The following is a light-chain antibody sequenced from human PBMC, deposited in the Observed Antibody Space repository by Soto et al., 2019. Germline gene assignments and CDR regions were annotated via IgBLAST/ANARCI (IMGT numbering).Light chain of an antibody. CDR1: QSVSTNY. J-gene: IGKJ1*01. V-gene: IGKV3-20*01. CDR2: GAS. CDR3: QQYGSSPKT. Sequence: VLTQSPGTLSLPPGERATRSCRASQSVSTNYVAWYQQKPGQAPRLLIYGASSRATGVADRFSGSGSGADFTLTISSLEPEDFAVYYCQQYGSSPKTFGQGTKVDIK.